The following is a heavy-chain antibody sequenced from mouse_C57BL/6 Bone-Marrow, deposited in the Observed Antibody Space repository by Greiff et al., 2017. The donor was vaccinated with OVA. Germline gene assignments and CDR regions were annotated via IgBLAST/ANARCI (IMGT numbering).Heavy chain of an antibody. J-gene: IGHJ3*01. D-gene: IGHD3-2*02. CDR3: ARGATAQAPWFAY. CDR2: ISSGGSYT. Sequence: EVQLVESGGDLVKPGGSLKLSCAASGFTFSSYGMSWVRQTPDKRLEWVATISSGGSYTYYPDSVKGRFTISRDNAKNTLSLQMSSLKSEDTAMYYCARGATAQAPWFAYWGQGTLVTVSA. V-gene: IGHV5-6*01. CDR1: GFTFSSYG.